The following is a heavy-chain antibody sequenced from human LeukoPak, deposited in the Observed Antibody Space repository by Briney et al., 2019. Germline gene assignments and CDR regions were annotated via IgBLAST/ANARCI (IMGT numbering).Heavy chain of an antibody. CDR1: GGSISSYY. V-gene: IGHV4-4*07. D-gene: IGHD6-13*01. CDR3: ARDRPAIAAAGKWFDP. CDR2: IYTSGTT. J-gene: IGHJ5*02. Sequence: SEILSLTCTVSGGSISSYYWSWIRQPAGKGLEWIGRIYTSGTTNYNPSLKSRVTMSVDTSKNQFSLKLTSVTAADTAVYYCARDRPAIAAAGKWFDPWGQGTLVTVFS.